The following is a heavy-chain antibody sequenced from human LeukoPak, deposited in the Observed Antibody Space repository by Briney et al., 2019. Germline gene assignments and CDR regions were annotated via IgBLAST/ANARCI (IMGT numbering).Heavy chain of an antibody. V-gene: IGHV3-23*01. CDR1: GFTFSSYA. J-gene: IGHJ4*02. Sequence: GGSLRLSCAASGFTFSSYAMSWVRQAPGKGLEWVSAISGSGGSTYYADSVKGRFTISRDNSKNTLDLQMNSLRAEDTAVYYCARPMVVVVAAAPLDYWGQGTPVTASS. CDR2: ISGSGGST. CDR3: ARPMVVVVAAAPLDY. D-gene: IGHD2-15*01.